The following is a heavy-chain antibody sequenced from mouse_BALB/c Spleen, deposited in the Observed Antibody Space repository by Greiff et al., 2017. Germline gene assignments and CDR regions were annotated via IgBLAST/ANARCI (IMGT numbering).Heavy chain of an antibody. CDR2: ISSGGSYT. Sequence: DVMLVESGGDLVKPGGSLKLSCAASGFTFSSYGMSWVRQTPDKRLEWVATISSGGSYTYYPDSVKGRFTISRDNAKNTLYLQMSSLKSEDTAMYYCARIDSSGFYWGQGTTLTVSS. CDR1: GFTFSSYG. CDR3: ARIDSSGFY. D-gene: IGHD3-2*01. V-gene: IGHV5-6*02. J-gene: IGHJ2*01.